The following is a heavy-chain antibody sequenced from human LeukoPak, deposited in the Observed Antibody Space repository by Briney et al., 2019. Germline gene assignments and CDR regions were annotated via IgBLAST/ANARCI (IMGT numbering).Heavy chain of an antibody. CDR2: ISYDGSNK. Sequence: GGSLRLSCAASGFTFSSYGMRWVRQAPGKGLEWVAAISYDGSNKYYADSVKGRFTISRDNSKNTLYLQMNSLRAEDTAVYYCAKDGASGSYDYWGQGTLVTVSS. CDR1: GFTFSSYG. V-gene: IGHV3-30*18. CDR3: AKDGASGSYDY. J-gene: IGHJ4*02. D-gene: IGHD1-26*01.